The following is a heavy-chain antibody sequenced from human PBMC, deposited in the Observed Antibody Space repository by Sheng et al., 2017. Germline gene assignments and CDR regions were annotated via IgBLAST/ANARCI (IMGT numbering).Heavy chain of an antibody. V-gene: IGHV3-30*02. J-gene: IGHJ6*03. CDR1: GFTFSSYG. CDR2: IRYDGSNK. CDR3: AKDEGPGGWYGLYYYYMDV. Sequence: QVQLVESGGGVVQPGGSLRLSCAASGFTFSSYGMHWVRQAPGKGLEWVAFIRYDGSNKYYADSVKGRFTISRDNSKNTLYLQMNSLRAEDTAVYYCAKDEGPGGWYGLYYYYMDVWGKGTTVTVSS. D-gene: IGHD6-19*01.